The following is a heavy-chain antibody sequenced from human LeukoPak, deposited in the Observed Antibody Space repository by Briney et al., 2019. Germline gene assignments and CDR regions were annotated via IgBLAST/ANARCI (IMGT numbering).Heavy chain of an antibody. V-gene: IGHV1-69*04. Sequence: ASVKVSCKASGGTFSSYAISWVRQAPGQGLEWMGRIIPILGIANYAQKFQGRVTITADKSTSTAYMELSSLRSVDTAVYYCARAGGGSYGDDAFDIWGQGTMVTVSS. CDR2: IIPILGIA. CDR1: GGTFSSYA. CDR3: ARAGGGSYGDDAFDI. J-gene: IGHJ3*02. D-gene: IGHD1-26*01.